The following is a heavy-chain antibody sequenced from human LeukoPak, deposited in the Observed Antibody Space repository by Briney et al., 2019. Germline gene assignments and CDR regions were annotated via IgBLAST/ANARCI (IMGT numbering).Heavy chain of an antibody. V-gene: IGHV3-72*01. CDR2: ARDKADGYAT. J-gene: IGHJ4*02. Sequence: PGGSLRLSCAASGFTFSDHYMDWVRQAPGKGLEWVGRARDKADGYATEYAASVKGRFTISRDDSKSSVYLQMDSLQAEDTAVYYCARLYCSGGRCKLEYYFDYWGRGTLVTVSS. CDR1: GFTFSDHY. D-gene: IGHD2-15*01. CDR3: ARLYCSGGRCKLEYYFDY.